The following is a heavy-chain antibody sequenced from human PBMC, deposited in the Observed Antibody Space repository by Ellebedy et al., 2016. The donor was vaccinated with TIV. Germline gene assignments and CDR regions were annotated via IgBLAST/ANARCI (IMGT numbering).Heavy chain of an antibody. J-gene: IGHJ4*02. CDR1: GYSLTELS. V-gene: IGHV1-24*01. Sequence: AASVKVSCKVSGYSLTELSLQWVRQVPGKGLEWMGSFDLEDGQTIYTQKFQGRVAMTEDASTDTAFMELSSLGSEDTAVYYCAAGFGSSWHNFWGQGTLVTVSS. D-gene: IGHD6-13*01. CDR2: FDLEDGQT. CDR3: AAGFGSSWHNF.